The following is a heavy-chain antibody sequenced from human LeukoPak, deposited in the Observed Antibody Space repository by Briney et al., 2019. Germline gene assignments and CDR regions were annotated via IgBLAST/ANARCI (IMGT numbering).Heavy chain of an antibody. CDR1: GFTFSSYA. V-gene: IGHV3-30*04. Sequence: GGSLRLSCAASGFTFSSYAMHWVRQAPGKGLEWVAVISYDGSNKYYADSVKGRFTISRDNSKNTLYLQMNSPRAEDTAVYYCARERTRTSGRFKVGYYYYGMDVWGKGTTVTVSS. J-gene: IGHJ6*04. CDR3: ARERTRTSGRFKVGYYYYGMDV. CDR2: ISYDGSNK. D-gene: IGHD1-26*01.